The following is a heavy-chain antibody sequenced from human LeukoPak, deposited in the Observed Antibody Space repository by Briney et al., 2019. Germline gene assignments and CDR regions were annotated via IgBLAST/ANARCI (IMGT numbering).Heavy chain of an antibody. J-gene: IGHJ5*02. Sequence: ASVKVSCKASGYTFTGYYMHWVRQAPGQGLKWMGWINPNSGGTNYAQKFQGRVTMTRDTSISTAYMELSRLRSDDTAVYYCARSYRSGSYWFDPWGQGTLVTVSS. CDR3: ARSYRSGSYWFDP. D-gene: IGHD1-26*01. CDR1: GYTFTGYY. CDR2: INPNSGGT. V-gene: IGHV1-2*02.